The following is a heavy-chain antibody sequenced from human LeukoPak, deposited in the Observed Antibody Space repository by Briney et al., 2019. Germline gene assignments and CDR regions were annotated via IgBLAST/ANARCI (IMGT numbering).Heavy chain of an antibody. D-gene: IGHD2-2*01. CDR3: ARVRMLCSSTSCYAPDAFDI. CDR1: GGSFSGYY. Sequence: KTSETLSLTCAVYGGSFSGYYWSWIRQPPGKGLEWIGEINHSGSTNYNPSLKSRVTMSVDTSKNQFSLKLSSVTAADTAVYYCARVRMLCSSTSCYAPDAFDIWGQGTMVTVSS. J-gene: IGHJ3*02. CDR2: INHSGST. V-gene: IGHV4-34*01.